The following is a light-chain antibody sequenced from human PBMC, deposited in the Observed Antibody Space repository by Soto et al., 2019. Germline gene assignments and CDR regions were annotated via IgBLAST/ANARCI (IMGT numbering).Light chain of an antibody. CDR1: QSVSGSD. CDR2: GVS. V-gene: IGKV3-20*01. J-gene: IGKJ1*01. Sequence: EVVLTQSPGTLSLSPGERATLSCRASQSVSGSDLAWYQQKPGQAPRLLISGVSNRATGTPDRFSGSGSGKDFTLTISSLEPEDFAVFYCHQYGISPPPFGPGTKVEI. CDR3: HQYGISPPP.